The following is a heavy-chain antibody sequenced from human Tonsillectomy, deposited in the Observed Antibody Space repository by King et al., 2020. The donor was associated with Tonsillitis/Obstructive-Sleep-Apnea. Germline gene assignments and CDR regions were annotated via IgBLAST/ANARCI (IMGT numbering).Heavy chain of an antibody. CDR2: IIPIFGTA. V-gene: IGHV1-69*01. J-gene: IGHJ6*03. CDR1: GGTFSSYA. CDR3: ATSPPLLPYDYDYYMDV. Sequence: QLVQSGAEVKKPGSSVKVSCKASGGTFSSYAISWVRQAPGQGLEWMGGIIPIFGTANYAQKFQDRVTITADESTRTAYMELSSLRSEDTAVYYCATSPPLLPYDYDYYMDVWGKGTTVTVSS. D-gene: IGHD2-15*01.